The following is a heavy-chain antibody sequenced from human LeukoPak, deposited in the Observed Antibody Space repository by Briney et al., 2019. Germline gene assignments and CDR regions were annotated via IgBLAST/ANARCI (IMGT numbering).Heavy chain of an antibody. CDR1: GFTFSNYW. CDR2: IKQDGSQT. V-gene: IGHV3-7*01. J-gene: IGHJ4*02. D-gene: IGHD4-17*01. CDR3: ARGYGDYA. Sequence: PGGSLRLSCAASGFTFSNYWMTWVRQAPGKGLEWVANIKQDGSQTYYVDSVKGRFTISRDNAKTSLYLQMSSLTADDTAVYYCARGYGDYAWGQGTLVTVSS.